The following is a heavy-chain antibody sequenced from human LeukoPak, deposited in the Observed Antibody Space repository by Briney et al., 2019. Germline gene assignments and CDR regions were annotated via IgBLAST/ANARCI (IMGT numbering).Heavy chain of an antibody. J-gene: IGHJ4*02. V-gene: IGHV4-39*01. D-gene: IGHD6-6*01. CDR2: IYYSGST. CDR1: GGSISSSSYY. Sequence: PSETLSLTCTVSGGSISSSSYYWGWIRQPPGKGQEWIGSIYYSGSTYYNPSLKSRVTISVDTSKNQFSLKLSSVTAADTAVYYCARHEYIAARPDYWGQGTLVTVSS. CDR3: ARHEYIAARPDY.